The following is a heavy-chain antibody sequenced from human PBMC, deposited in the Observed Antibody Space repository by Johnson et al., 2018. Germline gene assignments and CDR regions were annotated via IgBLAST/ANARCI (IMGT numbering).Heavy chain of an antibody. J-gene: IGHJ3*02. CDR2: IYYSGST. Sequence: QVQLVQSGPGQVKPSETLSLTCTVSGGSIGSYFWSWIRQPPGKGLEWIGLIYYSGSTNYNPSLMRRVIIPVDTSKNQFSLKPSTGTAADTAVYFCAREFRAPGGDAFDIWGQGTMVTVSS. CDR1: GGSIGSYF. D-gene: IGHD3-10*01. V-gene: IGHV4-59*01. CDR3: AREFRAPGGDAFDI.